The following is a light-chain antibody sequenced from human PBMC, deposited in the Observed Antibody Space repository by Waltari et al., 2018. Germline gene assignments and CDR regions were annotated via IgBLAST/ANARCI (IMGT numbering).Light chain of an antibody. Sequence: QSALTQPASVSGSPGQSITIPCTGTSRDVGSYNLVSWYQQAPGKAPKLRIYEISKRPSGVSNRFSGSKSGNTASLTISGLQAEDEADYYCCSYAGSSTVVFGGGTKLTVL. V-gene: IGLV2-23*02. CDR3: CSYAGSSTVV. CDR2: EIS. J-gene: IGLJ2*01. CDR1: SRDVGSYNL.